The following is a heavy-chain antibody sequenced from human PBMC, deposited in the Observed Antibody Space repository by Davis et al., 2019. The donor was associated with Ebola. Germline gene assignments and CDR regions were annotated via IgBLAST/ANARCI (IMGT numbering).Heavy chain of an antibody. V-gene: IGHV1-2*02. CDR3: ARDREGFGSS. Sequence: ASVKVSCKASGYTFTSYGISWVRQAPGQGLEWMGWINPNSGGTNYAQKFQGRVTMTRDTSISTAYMELSRLRSDDTAVYYCARDREGFGSSWGQGTMVTVSS. D-gene: IGHD3-10*01. J-gene: IGHJ3*01. CDR2: INPNSGGT. CDR1: GYTFTSYG.